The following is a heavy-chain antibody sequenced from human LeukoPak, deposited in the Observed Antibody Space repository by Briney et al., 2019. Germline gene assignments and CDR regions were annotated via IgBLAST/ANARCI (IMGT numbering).Heavy chain of an antibody. D-gene: IGHD3-22*01. CDR2: INPNSGGT. CDR3: ATYYLDTSARD. V-gene: IGHV1-2*02. J-gene: IGHJ1*01. Sequence: GXGLEWMGWINPNSGGTNYAQKFQGRVTPTRDTSISTAYMELSRLRSDDTAVYYCATYYLDTSARDWGQGTLVTVSS.